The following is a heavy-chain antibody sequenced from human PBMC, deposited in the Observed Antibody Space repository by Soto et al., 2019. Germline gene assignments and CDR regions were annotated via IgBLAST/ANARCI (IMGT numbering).Heavy chain of an antibody. CDR2: ISGSGGST. CDR1: GFTFSSYA. Sequence: EVQLLESGGGLVQPGGSLRLSCAASGFTFSSYAMSWVRQAPGKGLECVSAISGSGGSTYYADSVKGRFTISRDNSKNTLYLQMNSLRAEDTAVYYCAKFIVATIADYYYMDVWGKGTTVTVSS. J-gene: IGHJ6*03. CDR3: AKFIVATIADYYYMDV. D-gene: IGHD5-12*01. V-gene: IGHV3-23*01.